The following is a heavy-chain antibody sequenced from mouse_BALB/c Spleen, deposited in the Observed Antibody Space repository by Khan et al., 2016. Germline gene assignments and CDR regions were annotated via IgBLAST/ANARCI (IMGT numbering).Heavy chain of an antibody. J-gene: IGHJ2*01. CDR3: ARGGPGYFDY. Sequence: QVQLKESGAELAKPGASVKMSCKASGYTFTSYWMHWVKQRPGQGLEWIGYINPSTGYTEYNQKFKDKATLTADKSSSTAYMQLSSLTSEDSAVYYCARGGPGYFDYWGQGTTLTVSS. CDR1: GYTFTSYW. CDR2: INPSTGYT. V-gene: IGHV1-7*01.